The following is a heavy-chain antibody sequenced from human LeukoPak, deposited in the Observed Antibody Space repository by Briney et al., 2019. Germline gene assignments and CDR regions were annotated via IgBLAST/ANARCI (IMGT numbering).Heavy chain of an antibody. D-gene: IGHD3-10*01. Sequence: SETLSLTCTVSGGSISGSISSYYWNWIRQPPGKGLEWIGYIYYSGSTNYNPSLKSRATISVDTSKNQFSLKLHSVTAADTAVYYCARAGGSVTDYNVIDNWGQGTLVTVSS. V-gene: IGHV4-61*05. CDR1: GGSISGSISSYY. CDR2: IYYSGST. J-gene: IGHJ4*02. CDR3: ARAGGSVTDYNVIDN.